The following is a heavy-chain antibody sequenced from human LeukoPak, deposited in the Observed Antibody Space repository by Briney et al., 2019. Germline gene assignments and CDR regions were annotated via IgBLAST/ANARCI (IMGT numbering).Heavy chain of an antibody. CDR1: GYTFNNYD. J-gene: IGHJ5*02. D-gene: IGHD4-17*01. Sequence: ASVKVSCKASGYTFNNYDINWVRQAPGKGREWMGWINPKSGSAGYTQKFQGRVTMTRDTSISTAYMELSSLTSEDTAKYYCARGPRDYDESIRYNWFDPWGQGPPVTVSS. V-gene: IGHV1-8*01. CDR2: INPKSGSA. CDR3: ARGPRDYDESIRYNWFDP.